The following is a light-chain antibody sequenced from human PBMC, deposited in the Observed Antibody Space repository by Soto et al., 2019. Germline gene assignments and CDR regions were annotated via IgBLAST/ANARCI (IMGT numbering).Light chain of an antibody. CDR2: DVS. CDR3: HQRYNWPRVT. J-gene: IGKJ5*01. Sequence: ETGLPQSPSTLSLSPGEGVPLSCRASQSVSNSLAWYQQKPGQPPRLLIYDVSNRATGIPARFSGSGSGTDFTLTITSLEPEDFAVYFCHQRYNWPRVTFGQGTRLEIK. V-gene: IGKV3-11*01. CDR1: QSVSNS.